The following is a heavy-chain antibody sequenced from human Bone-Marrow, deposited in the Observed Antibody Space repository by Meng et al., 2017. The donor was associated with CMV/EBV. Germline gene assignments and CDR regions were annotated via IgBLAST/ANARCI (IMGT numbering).Heavy chain of an antibody. D-gene: IGHD3-3*01. CDR2: IYSGGST. V-gene: IGHV3-66*04. J-gene: IGHJ6*02. CDR1: GFTVSSNY. Sequence: LSLTCAASGFTVSSNYMSWVRQAPGKGLEWVSVIYSGGSTYYADSVKGRFTISRDNSKNTLYLQMNSLRAEDTAVYYCARRITIFGVVRGFGMDVWGQGTTVPVSS. CDR3: ARRITIFGVVRGFGMDV.